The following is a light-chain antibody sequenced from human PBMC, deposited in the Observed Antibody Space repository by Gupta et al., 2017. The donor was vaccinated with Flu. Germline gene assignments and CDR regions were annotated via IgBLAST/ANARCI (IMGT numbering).Light chain of an antibody. CDR2: RNR. CDR3: QAWASNNQGV. V-gene: IGLV3-9*01. CDR1: NMGSKN. J-gene: IGLJ3*02. Sequence: LGQTATITCGLNNMGSKNVHWYQQKAGQAPVLVIYRNRNRPSGIPDRFSGSSSGNTATLTISGVQGGDEADYYCQAWASNNQGVFGGGTKLTVL.